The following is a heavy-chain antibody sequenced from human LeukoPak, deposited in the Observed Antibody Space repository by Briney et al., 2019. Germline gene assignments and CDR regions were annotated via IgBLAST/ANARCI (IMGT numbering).Heavy chain of an antibody. D-gene: IGHD6-19*01. CDR2: ISSSSSTI. Sequence: GGSLRLSCAASGFTFSSYSMNRVRQAPGKGLEWVSYISSSSSTIYYADSVKGRFTISRDNAKNSLYLQMNSLRAGDTAVYYCARDHGSGWYRYFQHWGQGTLVTVSS. CDR1: GFTFSSYS. CDR3: ARDHGSGWYRYFQH. V-gene: IGHV3-48*01. J-gene: IGHJ1*01.